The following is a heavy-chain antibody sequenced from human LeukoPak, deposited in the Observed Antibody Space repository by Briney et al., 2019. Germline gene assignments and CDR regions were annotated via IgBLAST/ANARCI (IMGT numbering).Heavy chain of an antibody. V-gene: IGHV3-33*01. CDR2: IAYDGSRA. Sequence: GGSLRLSCAESGFTFGGYGMHWFRQTPGKGLEWVAVIAYDGSRAFYADSVKGRFTISRDNSKNTMSVQMDDLRAEDTAVYYCTRYNNDHFDYWGKGTTVTVSS. CDR3: TRYNNDHFDY. D-gene: IGHD1-14*01. CDR1: GFTFGGYG. J-gene: IGHJ4*03.